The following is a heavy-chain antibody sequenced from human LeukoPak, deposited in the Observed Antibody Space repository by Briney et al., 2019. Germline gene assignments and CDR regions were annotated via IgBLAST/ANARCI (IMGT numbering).Heavy chain of an antibody. CDR2: IIPIFGTA. CDR1: GGTFSSYA. V-gene: IGHV1-69*05. J-gene: IGHJ5*02. CDR3: ARGRYQLLTRNNWFDP. Sequence: SVKVSCKASGGTFSSYAISWVRQAPGQGLEWMGGIIPIFGTANYAQKFQGRVTITTDESTSTDYMELSSLRSEDTAVYYCARGRYQLLTRNNWFDPWGQGTLVTVSS. D-gene: IGHD2-2*01.